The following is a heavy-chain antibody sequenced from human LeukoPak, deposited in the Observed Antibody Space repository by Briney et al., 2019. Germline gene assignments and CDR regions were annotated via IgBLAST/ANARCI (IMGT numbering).Heavy chain of an antibody. CDR1: GFNFSSYE. V-gene: IGHV3-48*03. Sequence: GGSLRLSCAASGFNFSSYEMNWVRQAPGKGLEWVSYISTSGTIIYYADSVKGRFTISSDNAKNSLYLQMNSLRAEDTAVYYCARDSGHVDTAMAHDYWGQGTLVTVSS. J-gene: IGHJ4*02. CDR2: ISTSGTII. CDR3: ARDSGHVDTAMAHDY. D-gene: IGHD5-18*01.